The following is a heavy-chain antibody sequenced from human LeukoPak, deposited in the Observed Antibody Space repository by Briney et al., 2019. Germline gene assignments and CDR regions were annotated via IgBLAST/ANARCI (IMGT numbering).Heavy chain of an antibody. Sequence: HSGGSLRLSCAASGVTFSGYWRSWVRQAPGKGLEWVADIKQGGSEKYYVAPVRGRFTISRDNAKNSLYLQMTRLRAEDTAVYYCASDRTQKPYYYPYHMDVWGKGTRSPSP. CDR1: GVTFSGYW. CDR2: IKQGGSEK. J-gene: IGHJ6*03. CDR3: ASDRTQKPYYYPYHMDV. V-gene: IGHV3-7*01.